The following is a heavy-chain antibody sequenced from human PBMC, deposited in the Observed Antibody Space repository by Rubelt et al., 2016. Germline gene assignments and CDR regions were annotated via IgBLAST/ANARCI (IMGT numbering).Heavy chain of an antibody. D-gene: IGHD3-10*01. CDR1: GFTFSGYA. V-gene: IGHV3-23*04. CDR3: ARGGDMDV. CDR2: IVASGDSA. J-gene: IGHJ6*02. Sequence: EVQLVESGGGVVQPGGSLRLSCAASGFTFSGYAMSWVRQSPGKGLEWVSSIVASGDSAFYADSVKGRFTVSRDNANNTLYLEMNGLRPEDTAVYYCARGGDMDVWGQGTTVTVSS.